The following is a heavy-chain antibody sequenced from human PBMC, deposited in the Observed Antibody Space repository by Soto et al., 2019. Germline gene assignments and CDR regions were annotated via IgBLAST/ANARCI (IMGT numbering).Heavy chain of an antibody. Sequence: SETLSLTCTVSCDSINNYYWTWIRQPPGKGLEWIGYIYDSGSTSYNPSLKSRLTISVDTSKNQSSLKLKSVTAADTAVYYCARGTKYYYQGMDVWGQGTTVTVS. V-gene: IGHV4-59*01. CDR2: IYDSGST. J-gene: IGHJ6*02. CDR1: CDSINNYY. CDR3: ARGTKYYYQGMDV.